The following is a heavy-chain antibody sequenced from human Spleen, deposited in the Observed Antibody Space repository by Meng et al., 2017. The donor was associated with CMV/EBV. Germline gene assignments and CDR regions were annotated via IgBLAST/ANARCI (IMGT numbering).Heavy chain of an antibody. CDR3: AKDRSFTTFGVLPDY. Sequence: GGSLRLSCVASGLSFGSYVMSWVRQAPGKGLEWVAFIQYGGSDKYYANSVKVRFVNSRDNSNDMLYLQMNSLRVEDTAVYYCAKDRSFTTFGVLPDYWGQGTLVTVSS. CDR2: IQYGGSDK. D-gene: IGHD3-3*01. J-gene: IGHJ4*02. CDR1: GLSFGSYV. V-gene: IGHV3-30*02.